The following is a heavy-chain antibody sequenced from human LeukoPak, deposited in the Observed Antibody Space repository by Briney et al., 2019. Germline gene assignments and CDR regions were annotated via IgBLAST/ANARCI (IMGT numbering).Heavy chain of an antibody. V-gene: IGHV3-53*05. Sequence: GGSLRLSCAASGFTVSSNYMSWVRQAPGKGLEWVSVIYSGGSTYYADSVKGRFTISRDNSKNTLYLQMNSLRAEDTAVYYCAKDGDWNDRVGYYFDYWGQGALVTVSS. J-gene: IGHJ4*02. CDR3: AKDGDWNDRVGYYFDY. CDR2: IYSGGST. D-gene: IGHD1-1*01. CDR1: GFTVSSNY.